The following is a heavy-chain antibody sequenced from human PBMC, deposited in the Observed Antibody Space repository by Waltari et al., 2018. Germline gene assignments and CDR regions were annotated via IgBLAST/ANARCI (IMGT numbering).Heavy chain of an antibody. J-gene: IGHJ4*02. CDR2: IYHSGST. D-gene: IGHD3-22*01. Sequence: QVQLQESGPGLVKPSETLSLTCAVSGYSISSGYYWGWIRQPPGKGLEWIGSIYHSGSTYYNPSLKSRVTISVDTSKNQFSLKLSSVTAADTAVYYCASTYYDGFYWGQGTLVTVSS. CDR1: GYSISSGYY. CDR3: ASTYYDGFY. V-gene: IGHV4-38-2*01.